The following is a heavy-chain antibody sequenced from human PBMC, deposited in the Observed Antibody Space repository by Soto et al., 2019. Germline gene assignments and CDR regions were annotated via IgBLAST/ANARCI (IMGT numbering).Heavy chain of an antibody. J-gene: IGHJ4*02. CDR3: ARGLKISSSPSYYFDY. Sequence: SETLSLTCAVYGGSFSGYYWSWIRQPPGKGLEWIGEINHSGSTNYNPSLKSRVTISVDTSKNQFSLKLSSVTAADTAVYYCARGLKISSSPSYYFDYWGQGTLVTVSS. D-gene: IGHD2-2*01. CDR2: INHSGST. V-gene: IGHV4-34*01. CDR1: GGSFSGYY.